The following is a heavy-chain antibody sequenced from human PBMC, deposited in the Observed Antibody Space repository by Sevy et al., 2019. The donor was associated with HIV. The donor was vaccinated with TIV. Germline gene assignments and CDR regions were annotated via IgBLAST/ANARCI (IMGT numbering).Heavy chain of an antibody. CDR1: GGSISSGDYY. V-gene: IGHV4-30-4*01. J-gene: IGHJ4*02. CDR2: IYFSGGT. Sequence: SETLSLTCAVSGGSISSGDYYWSWIRQPPGKGLEWIGRIYFSGGTYYNPSLKNRVTISVDTSKNQFSLKLSSVIAADTAVYYCARSKNDYANALDFDFSGQGTLVTVSS. D-gene: IGHD4-17*01. CDR3: ARSKNDYANALDFDF.